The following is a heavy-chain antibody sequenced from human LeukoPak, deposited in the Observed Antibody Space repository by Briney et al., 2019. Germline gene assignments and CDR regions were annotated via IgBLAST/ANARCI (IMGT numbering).Heavy chain of an antibody. CDR2: IKQHGSEK. CDR3: AREGREAAGFDY. D-gene: IGHD6-13*01. V-gene: IGHV3-7*01. J-gene: IGHJ4*02. CDR1: GFTFSSYG. Sequence: GSLRLSCAASGFTFSSYGMHWVRQAPGKGLEWVANIKQHGSEKYYVDSVKGRFTISRDDAKNSLYLQMNSLRAEDTAVYYCAREGREAAGFDYWGQGTLVTVSS.